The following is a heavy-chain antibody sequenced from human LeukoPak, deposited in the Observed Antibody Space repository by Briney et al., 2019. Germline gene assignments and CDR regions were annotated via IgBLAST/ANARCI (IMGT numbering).Heavy chain of an antibody. Sequence: ASVKVSCKASGYTFTSYAMHWVRQAPGRRLEWMGWINAGNGNTKYSQKFQGRVTITRDTSASTAYMELSSLRSEDTAVYYCARDRSNRDYGDYEGGFDYWGQGTLVTVSS. D-gene: IGHD4-17*01. CDR2: INAGNGNT. CDR1: GYTFTSYA. CDR3: ARDRSNRDYGDYEGGFDY. J-gene: IGHJ4*02. V-gene: IGHV1-3*01.